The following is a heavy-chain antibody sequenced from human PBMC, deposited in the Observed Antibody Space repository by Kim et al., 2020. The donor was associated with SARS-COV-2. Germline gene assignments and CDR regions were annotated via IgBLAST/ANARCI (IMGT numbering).Heavy chain of an antibody. J-gene: IGHJ4*02. CDR3: TTGGSTDRDY. D-gene: IGHD3-10*01. V-gene: IGHV3-15*01. Sequence: TTDYAAPVKGRFTISRDDSKNTLYLQMNSLKTEDTAVYYCTTGGSTDRDYWGQGTLVTVSS. CDR2: TT.